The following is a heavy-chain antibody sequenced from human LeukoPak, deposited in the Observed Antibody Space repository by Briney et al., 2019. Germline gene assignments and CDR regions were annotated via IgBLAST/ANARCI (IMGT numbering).Heavy chain of an antibody. D-gene: IGHD3-10*01. V-gene: IGHV4-31*03. CDR2: IYYSGST. Sequence: SQTLSLTCTVSGGSISSGGYYWSWIRQHPGKGLEWIGYIYYSGSTYYNPSLKSRVTISVDTSKNQFSLKLSSVTAADTAVYYCAQRTVMARGYYGMDVWGQGTTVTVSS. CDR3: AQRTVMARGYYGMDV. J-gene: IGHJ6*02. CDR1: GGSISSGGYY.